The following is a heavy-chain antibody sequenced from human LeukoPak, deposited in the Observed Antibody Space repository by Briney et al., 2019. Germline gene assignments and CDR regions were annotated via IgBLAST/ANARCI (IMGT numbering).Heavy chain of an antibody. CDR3: TTRSKTYLRSIKSGVTISVATSKNQFSLKLSSVNAADTAVYYCARVGLAAAGNGRFDP. J-gene: IGHJ5*02. Sequence: SETLSLTCTVSVDPINSYDWSWIRQPPGKGLEWIGYIYTSGSTNHNPSLKRPLTISVDTSNKQFSLKRSSQTARDRRGYMYTTRSKTYLRSIKSGVTISVATSKNQFSLKLSSVNAADTAVYYCARVGLAAAGNGRFDPWGQGTLVTVS. CDR2: IYTSGST. CDR1: VDPINSYD. D-gene: IGHD1-14*01. V-gene: IGHV4-4*09.